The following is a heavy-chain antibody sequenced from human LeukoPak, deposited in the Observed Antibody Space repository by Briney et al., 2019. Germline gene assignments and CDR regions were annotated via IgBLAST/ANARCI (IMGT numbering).Heavy chain of an antibody. CDR2: IYYSGST. Sequence: PSETLSLTCTLSLGSISSNHLSCIRQPPGKGLESIGYIYYSGSTNYNPSLKSRVTISVDTSKNQFSLKLSSVTAADTAVYYCARHRPTIFGGSYMDVRGKGTTVTVSS. CDR3: ARHRPTIFGGSYMDV. D-gene: IGHD3-3*01. J-gene: IGHJ6*03. CDR1: LGSISSNH. V-gene: IGHV4-59*08.